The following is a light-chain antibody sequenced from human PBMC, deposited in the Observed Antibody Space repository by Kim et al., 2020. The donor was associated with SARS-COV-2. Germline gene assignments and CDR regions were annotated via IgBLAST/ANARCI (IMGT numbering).Light chain of an antibody. J-gene: IGLJ2*01. Sequence: SSELTQDPAVSVALGQTVRITCQRDSARGYYATWYQQKPGQAPIVVIYGKNNRPSGIPDRFSGSSSGNTASLTIPGTQAGDEADYYCNSRDSNDNVVFGGGTQLTV. CDR2: GKN. CDR3: NSRDSNDNVV. CDR1: SARGYY. V-gene: IGLV3-19*01.